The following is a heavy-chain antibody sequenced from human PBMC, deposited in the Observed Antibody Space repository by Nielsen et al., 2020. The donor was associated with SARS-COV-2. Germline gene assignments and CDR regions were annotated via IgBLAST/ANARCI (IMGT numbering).Heavy chain of an antibody. CDR1: GFTLSSYV. CDR2: LSRSGGAT. CDR3: AKESDPRVDIPRLFDS. V-gene: IGHV3-23*01. Sequence: GGSLRLSCAAPGFTLSSYVVTWVRQPPGKGLQWVSSLSRSGGATYYADSVKGRFSVSRDNSKDTVYLQMKSLTDADTAVYYCAKESDPRVDIPRLFDSWGQGTLVTVSS. J-gene: IGHJ4*02. D-gene: IGHD3-9*01.